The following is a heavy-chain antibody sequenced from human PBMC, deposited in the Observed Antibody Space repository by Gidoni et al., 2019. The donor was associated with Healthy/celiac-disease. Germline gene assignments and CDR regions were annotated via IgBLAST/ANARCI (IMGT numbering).Heavy chain of an antibody. Sequence: QVQLVRSGAEVKKPGSSVKVPCKHPGGTFTSYAISWVRQAPGQGLEWMGGIIPIFGTANYAQKFQGRVTITADEATSTAYMELSSLRAEDTAVYYCARASSGWADYFDYWGQGTLVTVSS. J-gene: IGHJ4*02. CDR3: ARASSGWADYFDY. D-gene: IGHD6-19*01. CDR2: IIPIFGTA. V-gene: IGHV1-69*01. CDR1: GGTFTSYA.